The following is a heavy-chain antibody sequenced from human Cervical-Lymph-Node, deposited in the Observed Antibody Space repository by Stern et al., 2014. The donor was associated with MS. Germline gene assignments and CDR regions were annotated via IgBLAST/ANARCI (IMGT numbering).Heavy chain of an antibody. CDR1: GVTFSSYA. Sequence: QVQLVESGAGLKKPGWSVKVSCKASGVTFSSYAMSWVRQAPGKGLEWMAGIIAIFGRANYAQKVQGRVTITRDESTNTGYLQRSILRSEDTAVYYCASTYYYDSSGYYLDYWGQGTLVTVSS. CDR3: ASTYYYDSSGYYLDY. V-gene: IGHV1-69*01. J-gene: IGHJ4*02. CDR2: IIAIFGRA. D-gene: IGHD3-22*01.